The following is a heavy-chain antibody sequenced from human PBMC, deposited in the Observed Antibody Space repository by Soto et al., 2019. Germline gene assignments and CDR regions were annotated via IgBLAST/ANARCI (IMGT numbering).Heavy chain of an antibody. CDR1: GFTFSSYA. V-gene: IGHV3-30-3*01. CDR2: ISYDESNK. J-gene: IGHJ4*02. D-gene: IGHD2-8*01. CDR3: ARDRAGGRYCTNGVCYTPDY. Sequence: GGSLRLSCAASGFTFSSYAMHWVRQAPGKGLEWVAVISYDESNKYYADSVKGRFTISRDNSKNTLYLQMNSLRAEDTAVYYCARDRAGGRYCTNGVCYTPDYWGQGTLVTVSS.